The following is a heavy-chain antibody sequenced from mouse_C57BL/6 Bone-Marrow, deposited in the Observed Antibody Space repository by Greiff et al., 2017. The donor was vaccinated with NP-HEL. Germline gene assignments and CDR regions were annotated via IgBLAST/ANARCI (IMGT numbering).Heavy chain of an antibody. D-gene: IGHD3-2*02. CDR2: IDPSDSET. V-gene: IGHV1-52*01. CDR3: ARSEAQVPYAMDY. Sequence: VQLQQPGAELVRPGSSVKLSCKASGYTFTSYWMHWVKQRPVQGLEWIGNIDPSDSETHYNQKFKDKATLTVDKSSSTAYMQLSSLTSEDSAVYYCARSEAQVPYAMDYWGQGTSVTVSS. CDR1: GYTFTSYW. J-gene: IGHJ4*01.